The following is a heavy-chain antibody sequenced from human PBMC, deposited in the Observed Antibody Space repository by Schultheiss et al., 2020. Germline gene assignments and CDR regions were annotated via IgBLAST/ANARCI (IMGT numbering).Heavy chain of an antibody. D-gene: IGHD6-19*01. Sequence: GGSLRLSCAASGFNFSSYGLNWVRQAPGKGLEWVALIWIDGSNEYYADSVKGRFTISRDNSKNTLYLQTNSLRGDDTAVYYCARGVKPPGSSVCLGGMDVWGQGTTVNVSS. CDR3: ARGVKPPGSSVCLGGMDV. J-gene: IGHJ6*02. V-gene: IGHV3-33*01. CDR2: IWIDGSNE. CDR1: GFNFSSYG.